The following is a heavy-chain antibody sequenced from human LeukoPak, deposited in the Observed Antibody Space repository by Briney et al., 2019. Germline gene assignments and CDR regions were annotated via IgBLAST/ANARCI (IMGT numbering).Heavy chain of an antibody. CDR2: ISDGGKTK. D-gene: IGHD5-12*01. Sequence: GGSLRLSCAASEFSVGSNYMTWVRQAPGKGLGWVSYISDGGKTKYYADSVKGRFTISRDNAKNSLYLQMNSLRAEDTAVYYCARDYSGWSLDPWGQGTLVTVSS. CDR1: EFSVGSNY. V-gene: IGHV3-48*03. J-gene: IGHJ5*02. CDR3: ARDYSGWSLDP.